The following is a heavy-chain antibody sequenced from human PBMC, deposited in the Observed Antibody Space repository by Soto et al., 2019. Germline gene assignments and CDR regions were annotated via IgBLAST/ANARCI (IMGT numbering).Heavy chain of an antibody. D-gene: IGHD2-21*02. CDR2: IYWDDDK. CDR1: GFSLNTNGVG. Sequence: QITLKESGPTLVKPTQTLTLTCTFSGFSLNTNGVGVAWIRQPPGKALECLALIYWDDDKRYSPSLKTRLSITKDTSNNQVVLTMTNMDPVDTATYYCARDCGDPPHYYFGLDVWGQGTTVTVSS. V-gene: IGHV2-5*02. CDR3: ARDCGDPPHYYFGLDV. J-gene: IGHJ6*02.